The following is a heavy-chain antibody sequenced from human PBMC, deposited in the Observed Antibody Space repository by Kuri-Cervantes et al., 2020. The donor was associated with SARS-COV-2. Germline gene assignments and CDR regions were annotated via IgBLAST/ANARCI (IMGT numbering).Heavy chain of an antibody. V-gene: IGHV4-34*01. D-gene: IGHD6-19*01. J-gene: IGHJ4*02. CDR2: INHSGST. CDR3: ARNKAVAGRGDFDY. Sequence: SQTLSLTCAVYGGSFSGYYWSWIRQPPGKGLEWIGEINHSGSTNYNPSLKSRVTISVDTSKNQFSLKLSSVTAADTAVYYCARNKAVAGRGDFDYWGQGTLVTVSS. CDR1: GGSFSGYY.